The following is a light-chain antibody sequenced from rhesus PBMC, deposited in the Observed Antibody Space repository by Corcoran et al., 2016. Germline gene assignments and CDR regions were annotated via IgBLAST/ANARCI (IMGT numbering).Light chain of an antibody. J-gene: IGKJ2*01. CDR1: QSVSRR. CDR3: QQDYGAPYS. Sequence: EIVMTQSPATLSLSPGERATLSCRASQSVSRRLAWYQQKPGQAPRLLIYDASRRATASPDRFSGRGVVTAFTLPIRSLEHEDVGVYYCQQDYGAPYSFGQGTKVESK. CDR2: DAS. V-gene: IGKV3-17*03.